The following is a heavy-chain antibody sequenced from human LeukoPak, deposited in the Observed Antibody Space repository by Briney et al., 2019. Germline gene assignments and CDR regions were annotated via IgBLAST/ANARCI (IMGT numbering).Heavy chain of an antibody. D-gene: IGHD2-2*01. CDR2: ISTGGST. J-gene: IGHJ4*02. V-gene: IGHV3-53*01. CDR1: GFTVTSNY. Sequence: GGSLRLSCAASGFTVTSNYMSWVRQAPGKGLEWVSVISTGGSTYYADSVKGRFTISRDNSKNTLYLQTNSLRAEDTAVYYCARDSSLYGINYWGQGTLVTVSS. CDR3: ARDSSLYGINY.